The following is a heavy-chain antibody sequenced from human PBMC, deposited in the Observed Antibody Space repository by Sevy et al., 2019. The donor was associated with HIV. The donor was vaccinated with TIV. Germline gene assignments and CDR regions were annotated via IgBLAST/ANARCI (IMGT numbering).Heavy chain of an antibody. CDR2: IYHSGST. CDR3: ARGYYDSSGWKFDY. J-gene: IGHJ4*02. Sequence: SETLSLTCAVSGGSISSGGYSWSWIRQPPGKGLEWIGCIYHSGSTYYNPSLKSRVTISVDRSKNQFSLKLSSVTAADTAVYYCARGYYDSSGWKFDYWGQGTLVTVSS. V-gene: IGHV4-30-2*01. CDR1: GGSISSGGYS. D-gene: IGHD3-22*01.